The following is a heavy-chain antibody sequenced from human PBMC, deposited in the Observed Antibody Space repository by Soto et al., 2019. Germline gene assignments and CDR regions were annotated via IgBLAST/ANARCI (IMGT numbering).Heavy chain of an antibody. Sequence: GASVKVSCKASGYTFTSYYMHWVRQAPGQGLEWMGIINPSGGSTSYAQKFQGRVTMTRDTSTSTVYMELSSLRSEDTAVYYCAGGVTGTTLMAYYYYGMDVWGQGTTVTVSS. CDR2: INPSGGST. D-gene: IGHD1-7*01. J-gene: IGHJ6*02. CDR1: GYTFTSYY. CDR3: AGGVTGTTLMAYYYYGMDV. V-gene: IGHV1-46*01.